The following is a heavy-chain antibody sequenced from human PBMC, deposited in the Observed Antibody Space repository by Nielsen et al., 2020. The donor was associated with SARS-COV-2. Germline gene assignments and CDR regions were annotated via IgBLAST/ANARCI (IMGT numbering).Heavy chain of an antibody. Sequence: GESLKISCAASGFTFSTYWMHWVRQVPGKGLVWVSRIRPDGSTTTYADSVKGRFTISRDNAKNTLYLQMSSLRDEDTAVYYCARGAESTAYYPHDYWGQGTLVTVSS. J-gene: IGHJ4*02. V-gene: IGHV3-74*01. D-gene: IGHD3-9*01. CDR1: GFTFSTYW. CDR3: ARGAESTAYYPHDY. CDR2: IRPDGSTT.